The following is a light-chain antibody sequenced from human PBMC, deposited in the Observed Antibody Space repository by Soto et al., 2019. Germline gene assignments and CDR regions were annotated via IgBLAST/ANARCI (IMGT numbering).Light chain of an antibody. CDR2: SNY. V-gene: IGLV1-44*01. CDR3: SAWDASLNGYV. J-gene: IGLJ1*01. Sequence: QSALTQPPSASGTPGQRVTISCSGSSSNIGSKTVNWYQQLPGTAPKLLIYSNYQRPSGVPDRFSGSKSGTSASLAISGLQSEDEADYYCSAWDASLNGYVFGTGTQLTV. CDR1: SSNIGSKT.